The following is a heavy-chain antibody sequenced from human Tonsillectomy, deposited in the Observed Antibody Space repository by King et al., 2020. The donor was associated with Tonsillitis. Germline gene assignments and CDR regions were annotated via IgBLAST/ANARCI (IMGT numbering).Heavy chain of an antibody. J-gene: IGHJ4*02. Sequence: VQLVESGGGLVQPGGSLRLSCAASGFTFSSYAMSWVRQAPGKGLEWVSGISGRGGSTYYVVSVKGRVTISRDNSKNTLYLQMNSLRAEDTAVYYCAKDLGELLPYYFDYWGQGTLVTVSS. D-gene: IGHD1-26*01. CDR1: GFTFSSYA. CDR3: AKDLGELLPYYFDY. V-gene: IGHV3-23*04. CDR2: ISGRGGST.